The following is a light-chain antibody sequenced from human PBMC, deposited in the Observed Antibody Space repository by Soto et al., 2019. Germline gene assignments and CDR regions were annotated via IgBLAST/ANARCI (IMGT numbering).Light chain of an antibody. CDR1: QNISSW. CDR2: GAS. V-gene: IGKV1-12*01. J-gene: IGKJ1*01. Sequence: DIQMTQSPSSVSVSVGDRVTITCRASQNISSWLAWYQQKPGEAPKLLIFGASNLQGGVASRFSGSGSETDFTLTISSLQPEDFATYYCQQADSFPTTFGQGTKVEMK. CDR3: QQADSFPTT.